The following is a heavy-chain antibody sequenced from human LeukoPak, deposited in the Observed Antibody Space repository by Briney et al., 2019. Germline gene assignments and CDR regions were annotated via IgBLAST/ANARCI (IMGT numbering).Heavy chain of an antibody. V-gene: IGHV3-21*01. Sequence: GGYLRLSCAASGFTCSSYSMNWVRQAPGKGLEWVSSISSGSSYIYYADSVKGRFTISRDNAKNSLYLQMNSLRAEDTAVYYCARASDSSGYYSYFDHWGQGTLVTVSS. CDR1: GFTCSSYS. D-gene: IGHD3-22*01. CDR2: ISSGSSYI. J-gene: IGHJ1*01. CDR3: ARASDSSGYYSYFDH.